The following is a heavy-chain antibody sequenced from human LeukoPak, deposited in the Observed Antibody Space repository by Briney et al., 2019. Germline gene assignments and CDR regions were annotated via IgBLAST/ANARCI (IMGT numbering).Heavy chain of an antibody. CDR1: GGTFSSYA. D-gene: IGHD1-26*01. J-gene: IGHJ4*02. CDR3: ARSPQYSGSYSRY. CDR2: IIPIFGTA. Sequence: ASVKVSCKASGGTFSSYAISWVRQAPGQGLEWMGGIIPIFGTANYAQKFQGRVTITADEFTSTAYMELSSLRSEDTAVYYCARSPQYSGSYSRYWGQGTLVTVSS. V-gene: IGHV1-69*13.